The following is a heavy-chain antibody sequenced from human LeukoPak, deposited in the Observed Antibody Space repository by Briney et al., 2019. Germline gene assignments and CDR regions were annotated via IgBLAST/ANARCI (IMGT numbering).Heavy chain of an antibody. V-gene: IGHV4-4*07. CDR2: IYTSGST. D-gene: IGHD3-10*01. CDR1: GGSISSYY. Sequence: SETLSLTCTVSGGSISSYYWSWIRQPAGKGLEWIGRIYTSGSTNYNPSLKSRVTMSVDTSKNQFSLKLSSVTAADTAVYYCAREKREERITMVRGGIGDYYYMDVWGKGTTVTVSS. CDR3: AREKREERITMVRGGIGDYYYMDV. J-gene: IGHJ6*03.